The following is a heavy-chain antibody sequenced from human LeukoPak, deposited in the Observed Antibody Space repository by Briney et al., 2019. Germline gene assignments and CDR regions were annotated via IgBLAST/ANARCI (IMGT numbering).Heavy chain of an antibody. CDR2: VSGTRTYI. Sequence: PGGSLRLSCAASGFTFSDYTMNWVSQAPGKGLEWVSSVSGTRTYIYYADSVKGRFTISRDNAKNSLYLQMNSLRVEDTAVYYCARMSGYYDYWGQGTLVTVSS. V-gene: IGHV3-21*01. J-gene: IGHJ4*02. CDR3: ARMSGYYDY. CDR1: GFTFSDYT.